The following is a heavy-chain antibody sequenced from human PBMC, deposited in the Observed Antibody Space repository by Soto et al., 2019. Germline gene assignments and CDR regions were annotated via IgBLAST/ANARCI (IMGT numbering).Heavy chain of an antibody. Sequence: PGGSLRLSCAASGFTFNNAWMSWVRQAPGKGLEWVGRIKSKTGGGTTDYAAPVKGRFTISRDDSKNMLYLQMNSLKTEDTAVYSCTTGLGQQLVPFDYWGRGTLVTVSS. V-gene: IGHV3-15*01. D-gene: IGHD6-13*01. CDR3: TTGLGQQLVPFDY. CDR1: GFTFNNAW. CDR2: IKSKTGGGTT. J-gene: IGHJ4*02.